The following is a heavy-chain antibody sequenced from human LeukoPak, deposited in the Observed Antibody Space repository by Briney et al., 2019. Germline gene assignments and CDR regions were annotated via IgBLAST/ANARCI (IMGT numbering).Heavy chain of an antibody. CDR1: GGSISSSTYY. CDR2: IHHSGST. V-gene: IGHV4-39*01. CDR3: ARLGGYYDPPGY. Sequence: SETLSLTCTVSGGSISSSTYYWAWIRQPPGKGLEWIATIHHSGSTYYKPSLRSGVTISVDTSRNQFSLKLSSATVADTAVYYCARLGGYYDPPGYWGQGTLVTVSS. J-gene: IGHJ4*02. D-gene: IGHD3-22*01.